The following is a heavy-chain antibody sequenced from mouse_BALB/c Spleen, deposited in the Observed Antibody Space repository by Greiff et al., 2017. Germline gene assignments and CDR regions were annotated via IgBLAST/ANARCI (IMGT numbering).Heavy chain of an antibody. CDR2: INPSTGYT. D-gene: IGHD1-1*01. CDR1: GYTFTSYW. V-gene: IGHV1-7*01. J-gene: IGHJ2*01. Sequence: QVQLQQSGAELAKPGASVKMSCKASGYTFTSYWMHWVKQRPGQGLEWIGYINPSTGYTEYNQKFKDKATLTADKSSSTAYMQLSSLTSEDSAVYYCARALYGSSCFDYWGQGATLTVSS. CDR3: ARALYGSSCFDY.